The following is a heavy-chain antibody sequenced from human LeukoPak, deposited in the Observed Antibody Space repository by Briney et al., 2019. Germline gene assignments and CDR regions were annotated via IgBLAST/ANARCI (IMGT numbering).Heavy chain of an antibody. J-gene: IGHJ4*02. Sequence: GGSLRLSCAASGFTFSDYYMSWIRQAPGKGLEWVSYISSSGSTIDYADSVKGRFTISRDNSKNTLYLQMNSLRAEDTAVYYCAKGVGYFDWLLLGYYFDYWGQGTLVTVSS. CDR2: ISSSGSTI. D-gene: IGHD3-9*01. CDR1: GFTFSDYY. V-gene: IGHV3-11*04. CDR3: AKGVGYFDWLLLGYYFDY.